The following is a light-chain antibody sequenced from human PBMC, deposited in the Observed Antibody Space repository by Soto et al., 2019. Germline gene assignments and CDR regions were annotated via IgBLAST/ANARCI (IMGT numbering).Light chain of an antibody. Sequence: QSALTQPPSASGSPGQSVTISCTGTSSDVGVYNYVSWYQQHPGKAPKLLIYDVNKRPSGVPDRFSGSKSGNTASLTVSGLQAEDEADYYCISYAGSSIGVFGGGTQLTVL. CDR3: ISYAGSSIGV. CDR2: DVN. CDR1: SSDVGVYNY. J-gene: IGLJ3*02. V-gene: IGLV2-8*01.